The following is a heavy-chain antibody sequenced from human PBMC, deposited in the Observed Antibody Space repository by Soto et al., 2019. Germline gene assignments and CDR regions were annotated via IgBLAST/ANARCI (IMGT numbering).Heavy chain of an antibody. CDR2: INYNGIYT. J-gene: IGHJ4*02. V-gene: IGHV3-21*06. CDR1: GFIFSSSD. CDR3: ARKFISDISGYDVFDY. D-gene: IGHD3-22*01. Sequence: EGQLVESGGGLVEPGGSLRLSCAASGFIFSSSDMTWVRQAPGKGLEYVSSINYNGIYTFYAEPAKGRFTISRDNAKNSLYLQMSSLTAEDTAVYFCARKFISDISGYDVFDYWGQGNLVSVSS.